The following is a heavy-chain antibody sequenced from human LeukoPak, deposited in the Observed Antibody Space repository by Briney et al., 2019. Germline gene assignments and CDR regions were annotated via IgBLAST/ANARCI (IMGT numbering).Heavy chain of an antibody. J-gene: IGHJ5*02. V-gene: IGHV3-11*01. CDR2: INIGGTNT. Sequence: GGSMRLSCAASGFTFSAFCMGWVRQAEGKGLEWLSYINIGGTNTHYADSVKGRFTISRDNAKKSLYLEMTNLRAEDTAVYYCATDGAGFDTWGQGVLVTVSS. CDR1: GFTFSAFC. CDR3: ATDGAGFDT.